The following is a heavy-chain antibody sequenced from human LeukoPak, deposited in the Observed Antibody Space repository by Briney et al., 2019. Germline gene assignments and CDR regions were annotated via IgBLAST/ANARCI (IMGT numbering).Heavy chain of an antibody. CDR3: ARNDGANRV. CDR2: ISSISGYF. V-gene: IGHV3-21*01. D-gene: IGHD2/OR15-2a*01. CDR1: GFNFSNYG. J-gene: IGHJ4*02. Sequence: GGSLRLSCAASGFNFSNYGMNWVRQAPGKGLEWVSSISSISGYFFYSDSVEGRFTISRDNAKSSVYLQMNSLRAHDTAVYYCARNDGANRVWGQGTLVTVSS.